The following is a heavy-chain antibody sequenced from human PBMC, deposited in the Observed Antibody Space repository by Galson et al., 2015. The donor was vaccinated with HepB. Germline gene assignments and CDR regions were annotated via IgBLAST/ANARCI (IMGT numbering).Heavy chain of an antibody. CDR1: GDSVSSNSVE. D-gene: IGHD6-19*01. J-gene: IGHJ2*01. V-gene: IGHV6-1*01. Sequence: CAISGDSVSSNSVEWNWIRQSPSRGLEWLGKTCFRSKWYSEYAVSVKSRITINADTSKNQISLHLNSVTPEDTAVYYCARGGWLGNWYFDLWGRGTLVTVSS. CDR2: TCFRSKWYS. CDR3: ARGGWLGNWYFDL.